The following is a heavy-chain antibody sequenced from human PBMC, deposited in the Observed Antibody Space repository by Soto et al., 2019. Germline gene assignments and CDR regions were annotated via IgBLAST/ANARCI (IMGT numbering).Heavy chain of an antibody. J-gene: IGHJ6*03. CDR3: AKAGYCSSTSCYYYYMDV. CDR2: ISGRGGTT. V-gene: IGHV3-23*01. D-gene: IGHD2-2*01. Sequence: GGSLRLSCAASGFSFGSYAMSWVRQAPGKGLEWVSGISGRGGTTYYVDSVKGRFTISRDNSGNTLYLQMNSLRAEDTAVYYCAKAGYCSSTSCYYYYMDVWGKGTTVTVSS. CDR1: GFSFGSYA.